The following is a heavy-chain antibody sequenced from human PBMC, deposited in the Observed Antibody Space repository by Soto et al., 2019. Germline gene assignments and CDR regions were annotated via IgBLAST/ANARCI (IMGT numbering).Heavy chain of an antibody. CDR2: IYYSGST. CDR1: GGSISSYY. CDR3: ARDVGGSSSFDY. Sequence: SETLSLTCTVSGGSISSYYWSWIRQPPGKGLEWIGYIYYSGSTNYNPSLKSRVTISVDTSKNQFSLKLSSVTAADTAVYYCARDVGGSSSFDYWGQGTLVTVSS. D-gene: IGHD6-13*01. J-gene: IGHJ4*02. V-gene: IGHV4-59*01.